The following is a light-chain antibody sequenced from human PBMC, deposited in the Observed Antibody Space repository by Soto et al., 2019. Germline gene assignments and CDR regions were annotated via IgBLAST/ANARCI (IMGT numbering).Light chain of an antibody. CDR2: AAS. V-gene: IGKV1-9*01. J-gene: IGKJ4*01. CDR3: QRLNSEPLT. Sequence: IKVSQSPPTLSATVGDRVTITCRASQTISTWMAWYQQKPGKAPKILIYAASTLQTGVPSSFSGSGSGTVITRTISNLQPEDVASYCRQRLNSEPLTFGGRTK. CDR1: QTISTW.